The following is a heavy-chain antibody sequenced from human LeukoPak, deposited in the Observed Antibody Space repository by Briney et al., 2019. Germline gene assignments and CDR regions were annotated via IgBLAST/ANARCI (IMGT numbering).Heavy chain of an antibody. CDR2: ISAYNGNT. Sequence: ASVKVSCKASGYTFTSYGISWVRQAPGQGLEWMGWISAYNGNTNYAEKLQGRVTMTTDTSTSTAYMELRSLRFDDTAVYYCARVPSGYYGDYLDYWGQGTLVTVSS. J-gene: IGHJ4*02. CDR1: GYTFTSYG. CDR3: ARVPSGYYGDYLDY. D-gene: IGHD4-17*01. V-gene: IGHV1-18*01.